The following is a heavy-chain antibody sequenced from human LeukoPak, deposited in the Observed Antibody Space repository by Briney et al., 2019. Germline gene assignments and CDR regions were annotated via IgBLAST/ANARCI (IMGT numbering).Heavy chain of an antibody. D-gene: IGHD6-13*01. CDR1: GYTFSSYS. CDR3: ARAMGTRLPYSNSWYLVY. CDR2: ISISSSYI. V-gene: IGHV3-21*01. Sequence: GGSLRLSCAASGYTFSSYSMNGVRQAPGKGREWGSSISISSSYIYYADSVKGRFTISTDTAKNSLYMHMKRLRAEDTAVYFFARAMGTRLPYSNSWYLVYWGQGTLVTVSS. J-gene: IGHJ4*02.